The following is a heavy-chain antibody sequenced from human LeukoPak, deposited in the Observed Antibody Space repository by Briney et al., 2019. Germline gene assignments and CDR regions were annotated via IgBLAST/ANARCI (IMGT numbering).Heavy chain of an antibody. Sequence: SETLSLTCAVYGGSFSGYYWSWIRQPPGKGLEWIGEINHSGSTNYNPSLKSRVTISVDTSKNQFSLKLSSVTAADTPVYYCASNGWYSFYYMDVWGKGTTVTISS. V-gene: IGHV4-34*01. J-gene: IGHJ6*03. CDR1: GGSFSGYY. D-gene: IGHD6-19*01. CDR3: ASNGWYSFYYMDV. CDR2: INHSGST.